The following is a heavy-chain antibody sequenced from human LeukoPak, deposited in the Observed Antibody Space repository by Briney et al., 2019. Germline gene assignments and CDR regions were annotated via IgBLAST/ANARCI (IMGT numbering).Heavy chain of an antibody. CDR1: GGSFSGYY. Sequence: PSETLSLTCAVYGGSFSGYYWSWIRQPPGKGLEWIGEISHSGSTNYNPSLKSRVTISVDTSKNQFSLKLSSVTAADTAVYYCARGDILTGYNYWGQGTLVTVSS. CDR3: ARGDILTGYNY. V-gene: IGHV4-34*01. CDR2: ISHSGST. D-gene: IGHD3-9*01. J-gene: IGHJ4*02.